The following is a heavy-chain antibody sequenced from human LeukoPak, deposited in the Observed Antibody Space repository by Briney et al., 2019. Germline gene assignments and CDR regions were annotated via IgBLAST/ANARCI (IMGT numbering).Heavy chain of an antibody. Sequence: GGSLRLSCAASGISFENYAMNWVRQAPGKGLEWVSLIGEDGSTTWYADSVKGRFTISRDNGKNSLYLHMNSLRPEDTALYYCAKGFSILTSKHYFYYHGFDVWGQGTPVTVSS. CDR3: AKGFSILTSKHYFYYHGFDV. CDR2: IGEDGSTT. J-gene: IGHJ6*02. V-gene: IGHV3-43*02. D-gene: IGHD3-9*01. CDR1: GISFENYA.